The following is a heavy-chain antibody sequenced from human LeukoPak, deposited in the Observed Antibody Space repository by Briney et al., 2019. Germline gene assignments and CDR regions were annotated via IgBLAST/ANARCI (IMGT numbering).Heavy chain of an antibody. CDR2: IYYSGST. V-gene: IGHV4-59*01. Sequence: PSETLSLTCTVSGGSISSYYWSWIRQPPGKGLEWIGYIYYSGSTNYNPSLKSRVTISVDTSKNQFSLKLSSVTAADTAEYYCARTRGIAAHYYYMDVWGKGTTVTVSS. CDR1: GGSISSYY. CDR3: ARTRGIAAHYYYMDV. D-gene: IGHD6-25*01. J-gene: IGHJ6*03.